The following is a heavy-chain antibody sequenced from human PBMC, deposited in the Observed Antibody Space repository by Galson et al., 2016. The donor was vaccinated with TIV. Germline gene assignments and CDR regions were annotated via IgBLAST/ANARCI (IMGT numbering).Heavy chain of an antibody. D-gene: IGHD2-21*02. CDR3: GSLTPCGGDCYFFDR. J-gene: IGHJ4*02. CDR2: IIPIAGIS. V-gene: IGHV1-69*10. Sequence: SVKVSCKASGGALSNNPITWVRQAPGQGLEWMGGIIPIAGISDTSQEFQGRISITADVSTNTVYMELSSLRSEDTAVFYCGSLTPCGGDCYFFDRWGQGTLVIVPS. CDR1: GGALSNNP.